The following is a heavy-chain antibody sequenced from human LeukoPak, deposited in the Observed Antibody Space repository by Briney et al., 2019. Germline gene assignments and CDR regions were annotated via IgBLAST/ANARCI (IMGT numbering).Heavy chain of an antibody. Sequence: ASVKVSCKASGYTFTGYYMHWVRQAPGQGLEWVGWINTNSGGTNYAQKFQGRVTMTRDTSISTAYMELSRLRSDDTAVYYCARVLRFGGIKNWFDPWGQGTLVTVSS. CDR1: GYTFTGYY. CDR3: ARVLRFGGIKNWFDP. CDR2: INTNSGGT. V-gene: IGHV1-2*02. J-gene: IGHJ5*02. D-gene: IGHD3-3*01.